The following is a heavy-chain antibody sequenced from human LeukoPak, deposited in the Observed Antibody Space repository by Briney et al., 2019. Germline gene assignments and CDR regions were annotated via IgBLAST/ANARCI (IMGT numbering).Heavy chain of an antibody. D-gene: IGHD3-10*01. CDR2: IYSGGST. CDR3: ARVGGH. CDR1: GLTVSKNY. J-gene: IGHJ4*02. Sequence: GVSLRLSCAASGLTVSKNYMSWVRQAPGKGLESVSVIYSGGSTYYADSVRGRFTISRDNSKNTLYLQMNSLRVEDTAVYYCARVGGHWGQGTLVTVSS. V-gene: IGHV3-53*01.